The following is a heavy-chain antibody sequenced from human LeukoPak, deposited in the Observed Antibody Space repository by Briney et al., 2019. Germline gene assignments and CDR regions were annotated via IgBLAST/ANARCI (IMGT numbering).Heavy chain of an antibody. D-gene: IGHD1-26*01. CDR2: ISAYNGNT. CDR1: GYTFTSYG. V-gene: IGHV1-18*01. J-gene: IGHJ4*02. CDR3: ARGLYAWWELPN. Sequence: ASVKVSCKASGYTFTSYGISWVRQAPGQGLEWMGWISAYNGNTNYAQKFQGRVTITRNTSISTAYMELSSLRSEDTAVYYCARGLYAWWELPNWGQGTLVTVSS.